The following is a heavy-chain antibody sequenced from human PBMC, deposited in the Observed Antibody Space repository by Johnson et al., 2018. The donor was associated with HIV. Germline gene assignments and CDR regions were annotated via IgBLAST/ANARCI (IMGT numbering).Heavy chain of an antibody. CDR2: ISWDGGST. CDR3: ARGGRGVRITRIVVVPNDAFDI. D-gene: IGHD3-22*01. Sequence: VQLVESGGVVVQPGGSLRLSCAASGFTFDDYAMHWVRQAPGKGLEWVSLISWDGGSTYYADSVKGRFTISRDNAKNSLYLQMNSLRAEDTAVYYCARGGRGVRITRIVVVPNDAFDIWGQGTMVTVSS. V-gene: IGHV3-43D*03. J-gene: IGHJ3*02. CDR1: GFTFDDYA.